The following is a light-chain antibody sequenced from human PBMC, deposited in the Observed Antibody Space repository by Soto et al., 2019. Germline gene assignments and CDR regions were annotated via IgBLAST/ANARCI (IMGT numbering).Light chain of an antibody. CDR2: AAS. Sequence: DIQLTQSPSFLSASVGDRVTITCRASQVISSYLAWYQQKPGKAPKLLIYAASTLQSGVPSRFSGSRSGTEFTLTISRLEPEDFAVYYCQQRSNWPITFGQGTRLEIK. V-gene: IGKV1-9*01. CDR1: QVISSY. CDR3: QQRSNWPIT. J-gene: IGKJ5*01.